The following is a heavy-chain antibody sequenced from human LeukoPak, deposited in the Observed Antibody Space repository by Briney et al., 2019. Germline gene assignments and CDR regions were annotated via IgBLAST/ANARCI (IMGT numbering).Heavy chain of an antibody. CDR3: ARATGSGTPGSYYYGMDV. J-gene: IGHJ6*02. D-gene: IGHD3-10*01. V-gene: IGHV3-53*01. CDR1: GFTVSSNY. CDR2: IYSGGST. Sequence: GGSLRLSCAASGFTVSSNYMSWVRQAPGKGLEWVSVIYSGGSTYYADSVKGRFTISRDNSKNTLYLQMNSLRAEDTAVYYCARATGSGTPGSYYYGMDVWGQGTTVTVSS.